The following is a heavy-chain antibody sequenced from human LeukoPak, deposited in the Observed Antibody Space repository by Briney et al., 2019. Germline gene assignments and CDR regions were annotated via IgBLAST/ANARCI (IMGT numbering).Heavy chain of an antibody. Sequence: PGGSLRLSCAASGFTFSSYGMHWVRQAPGKGLEWVAVIWYDGSNKYYADSVKGRFTISRDNSKNTLYLQMNSLRAEDTAVYYCARCSSGWYGVGYWGQGTLVTVSS. D-gene: IGHD6-19*01. CDR1: GFTFSSYG. CDR2: IWYDGSNK. CDR3: ARCSSGWYGVGY. J-gene: IGHJ4*02. V-gene: IGHV3-33*01.